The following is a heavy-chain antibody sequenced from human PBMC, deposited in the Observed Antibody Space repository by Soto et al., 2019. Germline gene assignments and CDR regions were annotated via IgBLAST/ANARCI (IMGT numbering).Heavy chain of an antibody. D-gene: IGHD3-3*01. V-gene: IGHV3-30*18. CDR2: ISYDGSNK. CDR3: AKTMDYDFWSGYYTRYYYYGMDV. J-gene: IGHJ6*02. Sequence: PGGSLRLSCAASGFTFSSYGMHWVRQAPGKGLEWVAVISYDGSNKYYADSVKGRFTISRDNSKNTLYLQMNSLRAEDTAVYYCAKTMDYDFWSGYYTRYYYYGMDVWGQGTTVTVSS. CDR1: GFTFSSYG.